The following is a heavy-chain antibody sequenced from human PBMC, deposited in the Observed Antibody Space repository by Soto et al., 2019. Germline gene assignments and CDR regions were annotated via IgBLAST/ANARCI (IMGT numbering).Heavy chain of an antibody. CDR3: ATTRQLLYAGVYYYYGMDV. D-gene: IGHD2-2*02. Sequence: ASGKVSCKASGYTFTSYDINWVRQATGQGLEWMGWMNPNSGNTGYAQKFQGRVTMTRNTSISTAYMELSSLRSEDTAVYYCATTRQLLYAGVYYYYGMDVWGQGTTVTVSS. V-gene: IGHV1-8*01. CDR1: GYTFTSYD. J-gene: IGHJ6*02. CDR2: MNPNSGNT.